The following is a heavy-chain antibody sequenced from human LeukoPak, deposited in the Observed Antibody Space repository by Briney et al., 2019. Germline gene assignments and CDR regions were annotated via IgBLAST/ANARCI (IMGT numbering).Heavy chain of an antibody. Sequence: GGSLRLSCAASGFTFSSYAMSWVRQAPGKGLEWVSAISGSGGSTYYADSVKGRFTISRDNSKNTLYLQMNSLRAEDTAVCYCAKDLYYYDSSGYYPDAFDIWGQGTMVTVSS. CDR3: AKDLYYYDSSGYYPDAFDI. CDR2: ISGSGGST. D-gene: IGHD3-22*01. V-gene: IGHV3-23*01. CDR1: GFTFSSYA. J-gene: IGHJ3*02.